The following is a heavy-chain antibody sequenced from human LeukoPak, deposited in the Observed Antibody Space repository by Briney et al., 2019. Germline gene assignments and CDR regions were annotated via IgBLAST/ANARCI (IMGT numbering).Heavy chain of an antibody. D-gene: IGHD3-9*01. V-gene: IGHV3-33*06. CDR1: GFTFSSYG. Sequence: GGSLRLSCAASGFTFSSYGMHWVCQAPGKGLEWVAVIWYDGSNKYYADSVKGRFTISRDNSKNTLYLQLNSLRAEDTAVYYCAKGAGNFDWSYHDYWGQGTLVTVSS. CDR2: IWYDGSNK. J-gene: IGHJ4*02. CDR3: AKGAGNFDWSYHDY.